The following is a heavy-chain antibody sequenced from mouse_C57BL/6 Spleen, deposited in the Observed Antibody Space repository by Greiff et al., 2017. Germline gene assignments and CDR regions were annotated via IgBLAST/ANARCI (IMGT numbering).Heavy chain of an antibody. J-gene: IGHJ4*01. Sequence: VQLQQPGAELVMPGASVKLSCKASGYTFTSYWMHWVKQRPGQGLEWIGEIDPSDSYTNYNQKFKGKSTLTVDKSSSTAYMQLSSLTSEDSAVYYCARDYGSSPRDYWGQGTSVTVSS. CDR1: GYTFTSYW. D-gene: IGHD1-1*01. CDR3: ARDYGSSPRDY. CDR2: IDPSDSYT. V-gene: IGHV1-69*01.